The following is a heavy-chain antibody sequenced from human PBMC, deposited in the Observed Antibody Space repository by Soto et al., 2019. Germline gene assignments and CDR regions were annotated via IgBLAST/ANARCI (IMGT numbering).Heavy chain of an antibody. Sequence: SETLSLTCAVSGGSISSSNWWSWVRQPPGKGLEWIGEIYHSGSTNYNPSLKSRVTISVDKSKNQFSLKLSSVTAADTAVYYCERGRRYPPLPFDYWGQGTLVTVSS. CDR1: GGSISSSNW. D-gene: IGHD2-15*01. J-gene: IGHJ4*02. CDR2: IYHSGST. V-gene: IGHV4-4*02. CDR3: ERGRRYPPLPFDY.